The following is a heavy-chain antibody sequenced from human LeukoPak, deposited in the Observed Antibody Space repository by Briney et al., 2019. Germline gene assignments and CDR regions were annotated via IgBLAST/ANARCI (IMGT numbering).Heavy chain of an antibody. CDR1: GYTFTSYG. J-gene: IGHJ4*02. CDR3: ARDLPTWYGMLGAY. V-gene: IGHV1-18*01. Sequence: ASVKVSCKASGYTFTSYGISWVRHAPGQGLEWMGWISAYNGNTNYAQKLQGRVTMTTDTSTSTAYMELRSLRSDDTAVYYCARDLPTWYGMLGAYWGQGTLVTVSS. D-gene: IGHD6-13*01. CDR2: ISAYNGNT.